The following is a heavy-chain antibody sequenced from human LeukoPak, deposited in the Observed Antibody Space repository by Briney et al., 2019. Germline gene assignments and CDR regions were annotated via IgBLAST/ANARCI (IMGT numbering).Heavy chain of an antibody. V-gene: IGHV4-31*03. CDR1: GGSISSGGYY. CDR3: ASISWYYYYGMDV. D-gene: IGHD6-13*01. J-gene: IGHJ6*02. Sequence: PSETLSLTCTVSGGSISSGGYYWSWIRQHPGKGLAWIGYIYYSGSTYYNPSLKSRVTISVDTSKNQFSLKLSSVTAADTAVYYCASISWYYYYGMDVWGQGTTVTVSS. CDR2: IYYSGST.